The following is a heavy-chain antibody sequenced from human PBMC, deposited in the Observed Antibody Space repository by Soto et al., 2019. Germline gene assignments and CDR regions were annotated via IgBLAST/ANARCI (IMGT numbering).Heavy chain of an antibody. CDR3: ASFSRGYSYG. CDR2: IHSDGSTT. J-gene: IGHJ4*02. V-gene: IGHV3-74*01. CDR1: GFTFSSYW. Sequence: EVQLVESGGGLVQPGGSLRLSCAASGFTFSSYWMQWVRQAPGKGLVWVARIHSDGSTTNYADSVKGRFTISRDNAKNTLYLQMNSLRAEDTAVYYCASFSRGYSYGWGQGTLVTVSS. D-gene: IGHD5-18*01.